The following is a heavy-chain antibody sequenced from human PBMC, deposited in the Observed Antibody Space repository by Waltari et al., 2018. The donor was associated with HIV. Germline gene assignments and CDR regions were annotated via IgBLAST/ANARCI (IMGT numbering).Heavy chain of an antibody. Sequence: QLQLQESGPGLVKPSETLSLTCTVSGGSISSSSYYWGWIRQPPGKGLEWIGNIYYSGGTYYSPSLKSRVTMSVDTSKNQFSLKLSSVTAADTAVYYCARLEIDNSGYYYDDHWGQGTLVTVSS. CDR2: IYYSGGT. D-gene: IGHD3-22*01. CDR1: GGSISSSSYY. V-gene: IGHV4-39*01. CDR3: ARLEIDNSGYYYDDH. J-gene: IGHJ4*02.